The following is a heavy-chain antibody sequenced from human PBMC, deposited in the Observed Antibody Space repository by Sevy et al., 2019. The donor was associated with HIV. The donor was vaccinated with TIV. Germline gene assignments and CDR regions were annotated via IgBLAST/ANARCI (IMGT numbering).Heavy chain of an antibody. CDR3: AREWGFAMANAFDI. CDR1: GYTFIDHY. CDR2: FNPNSGDT. V-gene: IGHV1-2*06. J-gene: IGHJ3*02. D-gene: IGHD2-2*01. Sequence: ASVKVSCKASGYTFIDHYLIWVRQAPGQGLEWMGRFNPNSGDTNYAQKFQGRVTMTRDASINSAYMELSRLTSDDTAVYYCAREWGFAMANAFDIWGQGTMVTVSS.